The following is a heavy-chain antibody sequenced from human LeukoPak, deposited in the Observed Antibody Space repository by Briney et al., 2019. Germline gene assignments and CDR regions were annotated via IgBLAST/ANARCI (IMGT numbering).Heavy chain of an antibody. J-gene: IGHJ4*02. CDR3: AARIAVAGTISFDY. Sequence: PGGSLRLSCAASGFTVSSNYMSWVRQAPGKGLEWASVIYSGGNTYYADSVKGRFTISRDNSKNTLFLQMNSLRAEDTAVYYCAARIAVAGTISFDYWGQGTLVTVSS. D-gene: IGHD6-19*01. CDR1: GFTVSSNY. V-gene: IGHV3-66*01. CDR2: IYSGGNT.